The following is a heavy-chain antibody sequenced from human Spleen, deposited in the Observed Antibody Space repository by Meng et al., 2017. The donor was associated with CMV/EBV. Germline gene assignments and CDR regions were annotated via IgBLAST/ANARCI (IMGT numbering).Heavy chain of an antibody. CDR1: GFTFSSYA. J-gene: IGHJ3*02. V-gene: IGHV3-23*01. CDR2: ISGTVDTT. Sequence: GESLKISCAASGFTFSSYAMSWVRQAPGKGLEWVSAISGTVDTTYYADSVKGRFTISRDNSKNTLYLQMNSLRAEDTAVYYCAKWEYYGSGSYYDAFDIWGQGTMVTVSS. CDR3: AKWEYYGSGSYYDAFDI. D-gene: IGHD3-10*01.